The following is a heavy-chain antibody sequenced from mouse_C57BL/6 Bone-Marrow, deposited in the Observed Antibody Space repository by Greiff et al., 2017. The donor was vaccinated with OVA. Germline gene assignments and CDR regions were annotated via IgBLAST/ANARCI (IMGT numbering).Heavy chain of an antibody. V-gene: IGHV1-69*01. Sequence: QVQLQQPGAELVMPGASVKLSCKASGYTFTSYWMHWVKQRPGQGLEWIGEIDPSDSYTNYNQKFKGKSTLTVDKSSSTAYMQLSSLTSEDSAVYYCAREADYDGDYFDYCGQGTTLTVSS. D-gene: IGHD2-4*01. CDR2: IDPSDSYT. CDR1: GYTFTSYW. J-gene: IGHJ2*01. CDR3: AREADYDGDYFDY.